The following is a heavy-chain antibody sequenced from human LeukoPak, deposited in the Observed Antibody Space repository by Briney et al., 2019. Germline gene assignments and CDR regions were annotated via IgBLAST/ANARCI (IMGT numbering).Heavy chain of an antibody. CDR2: IIPILGIA. V-gene: IGHV1-69*04. D-gene: IGHD3-22*01. CDR1: GGTFSSYA. Sequence: GSSVKVSCKASGGTFSSYAISWVRQAPGQGLEWMGRIIPILGIANYAQKFQGRVTITADKSTSTAYMELSSLRSEDTAVYYCARDGYYYDSSGSGGYYYGMDVWGQGTTVTVSS. CDR3: ARDGYYYDSSGSGGYYYGMDV. J-gene: IGHJ6*02.